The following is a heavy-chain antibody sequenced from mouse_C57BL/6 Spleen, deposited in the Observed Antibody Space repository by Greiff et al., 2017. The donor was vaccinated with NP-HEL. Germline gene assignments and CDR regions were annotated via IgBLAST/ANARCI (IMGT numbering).Heavy chain of an antibody. CDR1: GYSITSGYY. CDR3: AKENGSSLGFAY. CDR2: ISYDGSN. V-gene: IGHV3-6*01. J-gene: IGHJ3*01. Sequence: VQLQQSGPGLVKPSQSLSLTCSVTGYSITSGYYWNWIRQFPGNKLEWMGYISYDGSNNYNPSLKNRISITRDTSKNQFFLKLNSVTTEDTATYYCAKENGSSLGFAYWGQGTLVTVSA. D-gene: IGHD1-1*01.